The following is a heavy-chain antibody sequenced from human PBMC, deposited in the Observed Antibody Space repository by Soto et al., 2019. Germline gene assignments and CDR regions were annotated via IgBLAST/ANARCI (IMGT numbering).Heavy chain of an antibody. V-gene: IGHV4-30-4*01. CDR2: IHYSGST. Sequence: SESLSLTCTVSGGSISSGDYYWSWIRQPPGKGLEWIGYIHYSGSTYYNPSLKSRVTISVDTSKNQFSLKLSSVTAADTAVYYCARGRLGYCSGGSCYSMGGMDVWGQGTTVP. CDR1: GGSISSGDYY. CDR3: ARGRLGYCSGGSCYSMGGMDV. D-gene: IGHD2-15*01. J-gene: IGHJ6*02.